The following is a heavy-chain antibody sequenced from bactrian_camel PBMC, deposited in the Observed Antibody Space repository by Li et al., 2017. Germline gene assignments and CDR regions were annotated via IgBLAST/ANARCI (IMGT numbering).Heavy chain of an antibody. CDR1: GYTYSSYC. CDR2: IDSEGST. Sequence: QLVESGGGSVQAGGSLRLSCVASGYTYSSYCMGWFRQAPGKEREGVPSIDSEGSTSYADSVKGRFTISRDNAKDTLYLQMNSLKPEDTAMYYCAAAMGGWVVAGPMDPDEMHYWGQGTQVTVS. J-gene: IGHJ4*01. D-gene: IGHD1*01. CDR3: AAAMGGWVVAGPMDPDEMHY. V-gene: IGHV3S26*01.